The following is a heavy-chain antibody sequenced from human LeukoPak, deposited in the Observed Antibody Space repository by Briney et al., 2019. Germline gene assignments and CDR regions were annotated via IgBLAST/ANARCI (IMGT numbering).Heavy chain of an antibody. V-gene: IGHV3-30*18. Sequence: GGSLRLSCAASGFTFSSYGMHWVRQAPGKGLEWVAVISYDGSNKYYADSVKGRFTISRDNSKNTLYLQMNSLRAEDTAVYYCAKVRTPKRIAVGDDYWGQGTLVTVSS. CDR3: AKVRTPKRIAVGDDY. CDR1: GFTFSSYG. D-gene: IGHD6-19*01. CDR2: ISYDGSNK. J-gene: IGHJ4*02.